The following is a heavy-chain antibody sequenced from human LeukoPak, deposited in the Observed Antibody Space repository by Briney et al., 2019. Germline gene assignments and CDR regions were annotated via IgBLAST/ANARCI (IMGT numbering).Heavy chain of an antibody. CDR1: GFTFSSYG. Sequence: GGSLRLSCAASGFTFSSYGMHWVRQAPGKGLEWVAVIWYDGSNKYYADSVKGRFTISRDNSKNTLYLQMNSLRAEDTAVYYCARNQYDFWSGYSYYYYYYGMDVWGQGTTVTASS. V-gene: IGHV3-33*01. CDR3: ARNQYDFWSGYSYYYYYYGMDV. CDR2: IWYDGSNK. J-gene: IGHJ6*02. D-gene: IGHD3-3*01.